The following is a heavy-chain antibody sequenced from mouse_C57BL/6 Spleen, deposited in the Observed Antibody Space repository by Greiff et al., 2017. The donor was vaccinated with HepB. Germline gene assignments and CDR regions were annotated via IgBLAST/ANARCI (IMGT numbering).Heavy chain of an antibody. D-gene: IGHD2-3*01. CDR2: IHPNSGST. CDR3: ARCDGYYDAMDY. V-gene: IGHV1-64*01. CDR1: GYTFTSYW. Sequence: VQLQQPGAELVKPGASVKLSCKASGYTFTSYWMHWVKQRPGQGLEWIGMIHPNSGSTNYNEKFKSKATLTVDKSSSTAYMQLSSLTSEDSAVYYCARCDGYYDAMDYWGQGTSVTVSS. J-gene: IGHJ4*01.